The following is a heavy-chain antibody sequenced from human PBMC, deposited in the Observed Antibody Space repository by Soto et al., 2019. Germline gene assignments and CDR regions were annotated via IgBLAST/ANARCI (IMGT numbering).Heavy chain of an antibody. CDR2: IYHGGST. D-gene: IGHD3-3*01. V-gene: IGHV4-4*02. Sequence: PSETLSLTCAVSGDSFSNTNWWSWVRQPPGKGLEWIGEIYHGGSTNYNPSLRSRVTISLDKSKNQFSLNLTSVTAADTAFYYCAKRSLRRLRFVETHWGQGTLVTVSS. CDR3: AKRSLRRLRFVETH. J-gene: IGHJ4*02. CDR1: GDSFSNTNW.